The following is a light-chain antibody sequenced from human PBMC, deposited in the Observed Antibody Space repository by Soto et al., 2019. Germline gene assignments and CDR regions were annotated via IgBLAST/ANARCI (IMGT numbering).Light chain of an antibody. V-gene: IGKV1-39*01. CDR3: QQSYSTPIT. J-gene: IGKJ5*01. CDR2: AAS. CDR1: QSISSY. Sequence: IQMTQARSSLSASVGDRHTITCRASQSISSYLNWYQQKPGKXPKXXIYAASSLQSGVPSRFSGSGSGTDFTLTISSLQPEDFETYYCQQSYSTPITFGQGTRLDIK.